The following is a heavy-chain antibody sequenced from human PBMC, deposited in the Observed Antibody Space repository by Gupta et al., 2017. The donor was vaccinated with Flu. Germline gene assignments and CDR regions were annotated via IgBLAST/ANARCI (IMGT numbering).Heavy chain of an antibody. D-gene: IGHD2-8*01. CDR3: AKCCNSVFNELYYFDL. Sequence: AMSRVRQAPGKGLEWVSAISGSGGSTYYTDSGKGRFTISRDNSKNTLCLQMNSLTAQDTAVYYCAKCCNSVFNELYYFDLWFRG. CDR1: A. J-gene: IGHJ2*01. CDR2: ISGSGGST. V-gene: IGHV3-23*01.